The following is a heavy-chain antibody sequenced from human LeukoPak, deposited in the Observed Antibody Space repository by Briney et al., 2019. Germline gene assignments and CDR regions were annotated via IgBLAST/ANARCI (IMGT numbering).Heavy chain of an antibody. J-gene: IGHJ6*02. D-gene: IGHD3-10*01. CDR1: GYTFNGYY. V-gene: IGHV1-2*02. CDR3: ARGSGSSGIYGMYV. CDR2: INPNRGGT. Sequence: ASVKVSCKASGYTFNGYYMHWVRQAPGQGLEWTGWINPNRGGTDYAQKFQCRVTMTMDTSISTAYLELSRLRSDDTSVYYCARGSGSSGIYGMYVWGQGTTVTVSS.